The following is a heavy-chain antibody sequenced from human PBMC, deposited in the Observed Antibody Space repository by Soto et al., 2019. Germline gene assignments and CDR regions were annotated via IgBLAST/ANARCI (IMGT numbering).Heavy chain of an antibody. V-gene: IGHV1-69*13. Sequence: SVKVSCKASGGTFSSYAISWVRQAPGQGLEWMGGIIPIFGTANYAQKFQGRVTITADESTSTAYMELSSLRSEDTAVYYCAREITMVRGAIRSYGMDVWGQGTTVTVS. CDR3: AREITMVRGAIRSYGMDV. CDR1: GGTFSSYA. J-gene: IGHJ6*02. D-gene: IGHD3-10*01. CDR2: IIPIFGTA.